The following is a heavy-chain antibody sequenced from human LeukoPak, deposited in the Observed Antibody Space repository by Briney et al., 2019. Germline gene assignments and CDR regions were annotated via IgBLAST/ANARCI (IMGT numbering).Heavy chain of an antibody. CDR3: ATSPRDNSGYYYYYFDY. CDR1: GYTFTNYH. CDR2: FDPEDGET. D-gene: IGHD3-22*01. Sequence: ASVKVSCKASGYTFTNYHMHWVRQAPGKGLEWMGGFDPEDGETIYAQKFQGRVTMTEDTSTDTAYMELSSLRSEDTAVYYCATSPRDNSGYYYYYFDYWGQGTLVTVSS. V-gene: IGHV1-24*01. J-gene: IGHJ4*02.